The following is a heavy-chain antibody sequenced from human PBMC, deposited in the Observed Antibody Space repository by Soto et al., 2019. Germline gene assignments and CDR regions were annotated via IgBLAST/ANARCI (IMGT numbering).Heavy chain of an antibody. CDR1: GGTFSSYA. Sequence: SVKVSCKASGGTFSSYAISWVRQAPGQGLEWMGGIIPIFGTANYAQKFQGRVTITADESTSTAYMELSSLRSEDTAVYYCARSRGVVPAAMIRYYYYGMDVWGQGTTVTVSS. CDR2: IIPIFGTA. D-gene: IGHD2-2*01. J-gene: IGHJ6*02. CDR3: ARSRGVVPAAMIRYYYYGMDV. V-gene: IGHV1-69*13.